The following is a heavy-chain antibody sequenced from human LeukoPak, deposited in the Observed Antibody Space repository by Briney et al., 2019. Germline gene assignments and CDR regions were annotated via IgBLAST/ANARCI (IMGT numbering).Heavy chain of an antibody. Sequence: ASVKVSCKASGYTFTSYGISWVRQAPGQGLEWMGWISAYNGNTNYAQKLQGRVTMTTDTSTSTAYMELRSLRSDDTAVYYCARGSGYSSSWYMVTVYYYYYYGMDVWGQGTTVTVSS. CDR1: GYTFTSYG. V-gene: IGHV1-18*01. J-gene: IGHJ6*02. CDR3: ARGSGYSSSWYMVTVYYYYYYGMDV. CDR2: ISAYNGNT. D-gene: IGHD6-13*01.